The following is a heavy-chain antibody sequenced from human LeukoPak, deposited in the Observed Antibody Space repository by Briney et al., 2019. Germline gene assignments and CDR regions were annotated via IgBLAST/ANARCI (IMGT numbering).Heavy chain of an antibody. Sequence: GGSLRLSCAASGFTFSSYWMSWVRQAPGKGLEWVANIKQDGSEKYYVDSVKGRFTISRDNSKNTLFLQMNSLRAEDTSVYYCAEDQQLQPFHYWGQGTLVTVSS. CDR2: IKQDGSEK. V-gene: IGHV3-7*01. CDR3: AEDQQLQPFHY. D-gene: IGHD2-2*01. CDR1: GFTFSSYW. J-gene: IGHJ4*02.